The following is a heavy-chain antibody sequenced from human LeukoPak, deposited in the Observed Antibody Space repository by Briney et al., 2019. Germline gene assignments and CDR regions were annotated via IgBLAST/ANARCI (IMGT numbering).Heavy chain of an antibody. V-gene: IGHV3-23*01. CDR3: AKDTRDSSNYYYYMDV. Sequence: GGSLRLSCAASGFTFSSYAMSWVRQAPGKGLEWVSAISGSGGSTYYADSVKGRFTISRDNSKNTLYLQMNSLRAEDTAVYYCAKDTRDSSNYYYYMDVWGKGTTVTVSS. CDR2: ISGSGGST. CDR1: GFTFSSYA. J-gene: IGHJ6*03. D-gene: IGHD2-2*01.